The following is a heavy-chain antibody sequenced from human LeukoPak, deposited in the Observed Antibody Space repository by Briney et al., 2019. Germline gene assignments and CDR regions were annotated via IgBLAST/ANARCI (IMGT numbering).Heavy chain of an antibody. V-gene: IGHV1-69*13. D-gene: IGHD2-2*01. Sequence: ASVKVSCKASGGTFSSYAISWVRQAPGQGLEWMGGIIPIFGTANYAQKFQGRVTITADESTSTAYMELSSLRSEDTAVYYCARDIRVVDAFDIWGQGTMVTVSS. CDR2: IIPIFGTA. CDR3: ARDIRVVDAFDI. CDR1: GGTFSSYA. J-gene: IGHJ3*02.